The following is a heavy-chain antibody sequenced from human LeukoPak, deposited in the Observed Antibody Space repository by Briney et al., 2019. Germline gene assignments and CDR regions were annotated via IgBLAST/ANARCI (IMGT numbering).Heavy chain of an antibody. CDR2: MNPNSGNT. CDR3: ARGFCSGGSCEGMDV. Sequence: AAVKVCCKAAGYTFTSYDINRVRQATGQGLEWMGGMNPNSGNTGYAQKFQGRVTMTWNTSITKAYMELSSLRSEDTAVYYCARGFCSGGSCEGMDVWGQGTTVTVSS. CDR1: GYTFTSYD. V-gene: IGHV1-8*01. D-gene: IGHD2-15*01. J-gene: IGHJ6*02.